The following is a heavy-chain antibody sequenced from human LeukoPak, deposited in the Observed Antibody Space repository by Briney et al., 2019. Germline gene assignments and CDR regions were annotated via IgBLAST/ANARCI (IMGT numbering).Heavy chain of an antibody. Sequence: SVKVSCKASGGTFSSYAISWVRQAPGQGLEWMGGIIPIFGTANYAQKFQGRVTITTDESTSTAYMELSSLRSEDTAVYYCARHPGVEMATYAFDIWGQGTMVTVSS. J-gene: IGHJ3*02. CDR2: IIPIFGTA. CDR1: GGTFSSYA. CDR3: ARHPGVEMATYAFDI. V-gene: IGHV1-69*05. D-gene: IGHD5-24*01.